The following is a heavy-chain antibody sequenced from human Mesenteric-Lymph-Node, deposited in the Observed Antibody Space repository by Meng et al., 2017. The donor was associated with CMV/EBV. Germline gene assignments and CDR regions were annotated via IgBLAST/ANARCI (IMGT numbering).Heavy chain of an antibody. CDR2: IRYDGSNE. Sequence: GESLKISCAASGFTFSSFAIHWVRQAPGKELDWVAFIRYDGSNEYYADSVKGRFTISRDNSKNTLYLQMNSLRAEDTAVYYCAKRFVVPGAIPDYYGMDVWGQGTTVTVSS. V-gene: IGHV3-30*02. J-gene: IGHJ6*02. CDR1: GFTFSSFA. D-gene: IGHD2-2*01. CDR3: AKRFVVPGAIPDYYGMDV.